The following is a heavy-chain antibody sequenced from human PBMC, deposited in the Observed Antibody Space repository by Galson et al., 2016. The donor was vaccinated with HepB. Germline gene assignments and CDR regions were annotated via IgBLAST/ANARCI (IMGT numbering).Heavy chain of an antibody. D-gene: IGHD6-19*01. CDR2: IISVFGTP. CDR1: GDTIRTYG. CDR3: ARLEKYSNGWFYFDY. J-gene: IGHJ4*02. Sequence: SVKVSCKASGDTIRTYGVTWVRQIPGQGLEWMGAIISVFGTPKYAQRFQGRVSMPTDTSTNTVYMELRSLRSEDTAVYYCARLEKYSNGWFYFDYWGQGTLVIVSA. V-gene: IGHV1-69*05.